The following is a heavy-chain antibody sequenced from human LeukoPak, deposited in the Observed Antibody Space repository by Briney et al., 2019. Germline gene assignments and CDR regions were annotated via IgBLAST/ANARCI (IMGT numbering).Heavy chain of an antibody. CDR2: ISGSGGST. CDR3: AKGIIAARPGFRNWFDP. CDR1: GFTFSSYA. V-gene: IGHV3-23*01. J-gene: IGHJ5*02. Sequence: PAGGSLRLSCAASGFTFSSYAMSWVRQAPGKGLEWVSAISGSGGSTYYADSVKGRFTISRDNSKNTLYLQMNSLRAEDTAVYYCAKGIIAARPGFRNWFDPWGQGTLVTVSS. D-gene: IGHD6-6*01.